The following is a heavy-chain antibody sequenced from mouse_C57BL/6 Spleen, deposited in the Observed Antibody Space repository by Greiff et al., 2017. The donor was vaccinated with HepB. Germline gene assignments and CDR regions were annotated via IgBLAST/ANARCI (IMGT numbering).Heavy chain of an antibody. CDR1: GYTFTDYY. CDR2: IYPGSGNN. CDR3: ARSTTGRYFDV. D-gene: IGHD4-1*01. V-gene: IGHV1-84*01. Sequence: QVQLQQSGPELVKPGASVKISCKASGYTFTDYYINWVKQRPGQGLEWLGWIYPGSGNNKYNEKFKGKATLTVDTSSSTAYMQRSSLTSEDSAVYFCARSTTGRYFDVWGTGTTVTVSS. J-gene: IGHJ1*03.